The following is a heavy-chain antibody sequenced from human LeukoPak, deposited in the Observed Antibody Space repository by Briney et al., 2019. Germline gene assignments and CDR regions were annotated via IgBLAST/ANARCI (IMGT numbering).Heavy chain of an antibody. D-gene: IGHD2-21*02. J-gene: IGHJ5*02. CDR1: GYTFAGYY. Sequence: ASVKVSCKASGYTFAGYYMHWVRQAPGQGLEWMGWINPNSGHTNYAQKFQVRVTMTRDTSINTAYMELSRLTSADTAIYYCARGGDFFPDNNWFDPWGQGTLVTVSS. V-gene: IGHV1-2*02. CDR3: ARGGDFFPDNNWFDP. CDR2: INPNSGHT.